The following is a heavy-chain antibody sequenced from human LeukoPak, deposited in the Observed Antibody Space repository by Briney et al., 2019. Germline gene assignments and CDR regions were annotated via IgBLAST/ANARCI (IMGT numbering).Heavy chain of an antibody. J-gene: IGHJ3*02. CDR1: GFTFDDYA. Sequence: GGSLRLSCAASGFTFDDYAMHWVRQAPGKGLEWVSGISWNSGSIGYADSVKGRFTISRDNAKNSLYLQMNSLRAEDTALYYCAKDMEAAAGTGAFDIWGQGTTVTVSS. V-gene: IGHV3-9*01. CDR2: ISWNSGSI. D-gene: IGHD6-13*01. CDR3: AKDMEAAAGTGAFDI.